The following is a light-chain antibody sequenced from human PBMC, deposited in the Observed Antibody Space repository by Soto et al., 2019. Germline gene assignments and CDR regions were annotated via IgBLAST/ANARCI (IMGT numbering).Light chain of an antibody. V-gene: IGKV3-11*01. CDR3: QQRGKWPST. CDR2: DEY. J-gene: IGKJ2*02. Sequence: EVVLTQSPDTLSLSPGEPATLSCRASQSVERYVPWYQQKVGQAPRLLIYDEYTRATGVVARFTGSGSATDFSLTITTVEPEDFAVYYCQQRGKWPSTFGPGTKVE. CDR1: QSVERY.